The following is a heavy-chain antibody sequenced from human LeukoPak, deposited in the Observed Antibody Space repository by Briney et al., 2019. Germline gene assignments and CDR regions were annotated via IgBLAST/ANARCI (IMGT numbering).Heavy chain of an antibody. CDR1: GFTFSSYS. V-gene: IGHV3-21*01. D-gene: IGHD2-2*01. CDR2: ISSSSSYI. J-gene: IGHJ6*03. CDR3: ARTSCYAYCYYYMDV. Sequence: GGSLRLSCAASGFTFSSYSMNWVRQAPGKGLEWVSSISSSSSYIYYADSVKGRFTISRDNAKNSLYLQMNSLRAEDTAVYYCARTSCYAYCYYYMDVWGKGTTVTVSS.